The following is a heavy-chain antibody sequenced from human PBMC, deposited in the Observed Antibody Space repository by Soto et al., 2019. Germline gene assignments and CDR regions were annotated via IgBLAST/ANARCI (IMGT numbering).Heavy chain of an antibody. D-gene: IGHD4-17*01. J-gene: IGHJ6*02. V-gene: IGHV4-61*01. CDR1: GGSVSSGSYY. CDR3: ARDTVTPDYYYYYGMDV. CDR2: IYYSGST. Sequence: ASETLSLTCTVSGGSVSSGSYYWSWIRQPPGKGLEWIGYIYYSGSTNYNPSLKSRVTISVDTSKNQFSLKLSSVTAADTAVYYCARDTVTPDYYYYYGMDVWGQGTTVTVSS.